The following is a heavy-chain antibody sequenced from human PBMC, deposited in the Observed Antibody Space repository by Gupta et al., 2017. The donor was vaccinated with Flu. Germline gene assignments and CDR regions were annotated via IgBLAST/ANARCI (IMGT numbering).Heavy chain of an antibody. CDR2: ISSSSSAI. Sequence: GFTFSSYSMNWVRQAPGKGLEWVSYISSSSSAIDYADSVKGRFTISRDNAKNSLYLKMNSLRAEDTAVYYWAYGGYPFDYWGQGTLVTVSS. V-gene: IGHV3-48*01. CDR1: GFTFSSYS. J-gene: IGHJ4*02. D-gene: IGHD5-12*01. CDR3: AYGGYPFDY.